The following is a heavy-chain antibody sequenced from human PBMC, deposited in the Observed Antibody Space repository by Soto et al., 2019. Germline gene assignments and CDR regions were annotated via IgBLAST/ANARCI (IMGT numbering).Heavy chain of an antibody. CDR3: AKVAFGDPYYYDSSGPRGLYYYGMDV. D-gene: IGHD3-22*01. J-gene: IGHJ6*02. V-gene: IGHV3-23*01. Sequence: GGSLRLSCAASGFTFSSYAMSWVRQAPGKGLEWVSAISGSGGSTYYADSVKGRFTISRDNSKNTLYLRMNSLRAEDTAVYYCAKVAFGDPYYYDSSGPRGLYYYGMDVWGQGTTVTVSS. CDR1: GFTFSSYA. CDR2: ISGSGGST.